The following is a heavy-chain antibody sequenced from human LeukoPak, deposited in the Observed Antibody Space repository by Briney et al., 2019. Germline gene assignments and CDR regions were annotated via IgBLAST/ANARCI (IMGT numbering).Heavy chain of an antibody. CDR1: GFTVSSNF. J-gene: IGHJ4*02. CDR2: IYSGGST. V-gene: IGHV3-66*01. D-gene: IGHD3-9*01. Sequence: GGSLRLSCAASGFTVSSNFMSWVRQGPGKGLEWVSVIYSGGSTYYADSVKGRFTISRDNSKNTLYLQMNSLRVEDTAVYYCALGLVTDYWGQGTLVTVSS. CDR3: ALGLVTDY.